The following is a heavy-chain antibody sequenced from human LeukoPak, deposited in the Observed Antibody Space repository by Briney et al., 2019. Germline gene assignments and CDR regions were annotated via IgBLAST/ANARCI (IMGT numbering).Heavy chain of an antibody. CDR3: GKCVWVRFRGYYGMYV. J-gene: IGHJ6*01. CDR1: GVTFSSYA. CDR2: ISGSGGSN. V-gene: IGHV3-23*01. D-gene: IGHD5-12*01. Sequence: PGGSLCLSCAVSGVTFSSYAMSWVRQAPGKGLEWISAISGSGGSNYYAASEKGRFTISRANSKNSLYLQMSSLRTEDTSVYYCGKCVWVRFRGYYGMYVWGQGTTVTVSS.